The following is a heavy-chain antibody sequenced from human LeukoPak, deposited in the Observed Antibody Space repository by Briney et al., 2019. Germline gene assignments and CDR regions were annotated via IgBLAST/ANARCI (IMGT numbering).Heavy chain of an antibody. V-gene: IGHV1-2*06. CDR2: INPNSGGT. CDR3: ARNYYDSSGYLYYYYYYMDV. J-gene: IGHJ6*03. CDR1: GYTFTDYY. Sequence: ASVKVSCXASGYTFTDYYMHWVRQAPGQGLEWMGRINPNSGGTNYAQKFQGRVTMTRDTSISTAYMELSRLRSDDTAVYYCARNYYDSSGYLYYYYYYMDVWGKGTTVTVSS. D-gene: IGHD3-22*01.